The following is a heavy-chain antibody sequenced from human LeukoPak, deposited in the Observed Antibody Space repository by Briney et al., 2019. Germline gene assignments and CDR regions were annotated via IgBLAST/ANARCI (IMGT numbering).Heavy chain of an antibody. Sequence: SETLSLTCTVSGDSISSGRYYWSWIRQPAGKGLEWIGRIYTSGSTYYNPSLKSRVIISVDTSKNQFSLKLSSVTAADTAVYYCARVMGDYYDSSGYYRRSDVFDIWGQGTMLTVSS. CDR1: GDSISSGRYY. V-gene: IGHV4-61*02. CDR3: ARVMGDYYDSSGYYRRSDVFDI. J-gene: IGHJ3*02. CDR2: IYTSGST. D-gene: IGHD3-22*01.